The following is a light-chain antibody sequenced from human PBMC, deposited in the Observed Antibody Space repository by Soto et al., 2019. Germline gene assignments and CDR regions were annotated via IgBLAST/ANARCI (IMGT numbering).Light chain of an antibody. V-gene: IGKV1-12*01. Sequence: DIQMTQSQSSVSASVGDRVTITCRASQYVSSWLAWYQQKPGKAPKRLIFDASNLDSGAPSRFSGSGSGTDFTLTISSLQPEDVATYYCQQANSFPLTFGGGTKVEIK. CDR2: DAS. CDR3: QQANSFPLT. J-gene: IGKJ4*01. CDR1: QYVSSW.